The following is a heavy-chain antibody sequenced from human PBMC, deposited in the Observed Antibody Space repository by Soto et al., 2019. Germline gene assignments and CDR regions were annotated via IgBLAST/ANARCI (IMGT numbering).Heavy chain of an antibody. V-gene: IGHV1-2*04. CDR3: ARTDPRDYYYYYGMDV. CDR2: INPNSGGT. CDR1: VYTFTGNY. Sequence: GASVKVSCKASVYTFTGNYMHWVRQAPGQGLEWMGWINPNSGGTNYAQKFQGWVTMTRDTSISTAYMELSRLRSDDTAVYYCARTDPRDYYYYYGMDVWGQGTTVTVSS. J-gene: IGHJ6*02.